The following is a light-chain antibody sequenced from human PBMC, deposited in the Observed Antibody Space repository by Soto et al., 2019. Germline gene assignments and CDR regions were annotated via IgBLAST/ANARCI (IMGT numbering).Light chain of an antibody. CDR3: KYSYGTWRT. V-gene: IGKV1-39*01. CDR2: AAS. Sequence: DIQMTQSPSSLSASVGDRVTITCRASQSISTYLNWYQHKPGKAPKALIYAASSLQSGAPSRFSSSGSGTEFSLTITSLPTEYSATYFCKYSYGTWRTFAQGTKVDVK. CDR1: QSISTY. J-gene: IGKJ1*01.